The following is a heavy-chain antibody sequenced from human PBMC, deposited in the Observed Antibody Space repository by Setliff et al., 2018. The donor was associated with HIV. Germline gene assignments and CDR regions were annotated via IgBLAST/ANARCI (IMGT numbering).Heavy chain of an antibody. V-gene: IGHV3-7*03. D-gene: IGHD1-1*01. Sequence: GGSLRLSCAASGFIFSKSCMSWVRQAPGKGLEWVATIKQDESEMQYVDSVKGRFTISRDNAKNSLYLQMNSLRVEDTAIYFCARRDSDNGNDYYYVGVWGKGTTVTVSS. CDR2: IKQDESEM. J-gene: IGHJ6*03. CDR3: ARRDSDNGNDYYYVGV. CDR1: GFIFSKSC.